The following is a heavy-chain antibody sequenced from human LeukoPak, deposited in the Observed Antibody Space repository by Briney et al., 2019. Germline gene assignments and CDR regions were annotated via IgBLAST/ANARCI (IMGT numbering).Heavy chain of an antibody. J-gene: IGHJ6*03. CDR3: SRVLYGSGTFTLYYNHYYMDV. CDR2: IRSKAYGGTT. V-gene: IGHV3-49*04. Sequence: SLRLSCLGSEFTFGDYGLTWVRQAPGKGLEWVGFIRSKAYGGTTEYAASVKGRFTISRDDSKGVAYLQMSSLKSEDTAVYYCSRVLYGSGTFTLYYNHYYMDVWGKGTAVAISS. D-gene: IGHD3-10*01. CDR1: EFTFGDYG.